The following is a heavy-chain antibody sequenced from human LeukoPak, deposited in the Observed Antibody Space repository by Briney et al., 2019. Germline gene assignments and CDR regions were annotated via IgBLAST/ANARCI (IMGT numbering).Heavy chain of an antibody. J-gene: IGHJ2*01. D-gene: IGHD6-19*01. Sequence: WETLSLTSAVYGGSFSDYYWSWIRQPPGKGLEWIGEIHHSGSTNYNPSLKSRVTISVDTSKNQFSLKLSSVTAADTAVYYCARGRGPRGWYARYFDLWGRGTLVTVSS. V-gene: IGHV4-34*01. CDR2: IHHSGST. CDR1: GGSFSDYY. CDR3: ARGRGPRGWYARYFDL.